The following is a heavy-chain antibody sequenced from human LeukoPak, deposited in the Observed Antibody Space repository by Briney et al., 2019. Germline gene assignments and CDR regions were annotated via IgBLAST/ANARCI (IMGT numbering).Heavy chain of an antibody. D-gene: IGHD6-6*01. Sequence: PGGSLRLSCAASGFTFSSYAMSWVRQAPGKGLEWVSAISGSGGSTYYADSVKGRFTISRDNSKNTLYLQMNSLRAEDTAVYYCAKDTLPPYSSSPGYFDYWGQGTLVTVSS. V-gene: IGHV3-23*01. J-gene: IGHJ4*02. CDR1: GFTFSSYA. CDR3: AKDTLPPYSSSPGYFDY. CDR2: ISGSGGST.